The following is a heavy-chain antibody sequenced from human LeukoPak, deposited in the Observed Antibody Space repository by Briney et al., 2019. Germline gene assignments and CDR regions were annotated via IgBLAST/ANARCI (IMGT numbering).Heavy chain of an antibody. CDR3: AREQDTSWQGDWVDY. CDR1: GGSISSGGYY. D-gene: IGHD2-2*01. V-gene: IGHV4-31*03. Sequence: SSETLSLTCTVSGGSISSGGYYWSWIRQHPGKGLEWIGYIYYSGSTYYNPSLKSRVTISVDTSKNQFSLKLSSVTAADTAVYYYAREQDTSWQGDWVDYWGQGTLVTVSS. CDR2: IYYSGST. J-gene: IGHJ4*02.